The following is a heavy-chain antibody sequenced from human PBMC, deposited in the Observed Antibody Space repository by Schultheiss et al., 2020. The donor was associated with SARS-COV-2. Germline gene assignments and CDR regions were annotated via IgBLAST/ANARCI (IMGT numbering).Heavy chain of an antibody. J-gene: IGHJ6*02. CDR1: GYTLTELS. D-gene: IGHD4-17*01. Sequence: ASVKVSCKVSGYTLTELSMHWVRQAPGKGLEWMGWISAYNGNTNYAQKLQGRVTMTTDTSTSTAYMELRSLRSDDTAVYYCARVGVTTLYYYGMDVWGQGTTVTSP. V-gene: IGHV1-18*01. CDR3: ARVGVTTLYYYGMDV. CDR2: ISAYNGNT.